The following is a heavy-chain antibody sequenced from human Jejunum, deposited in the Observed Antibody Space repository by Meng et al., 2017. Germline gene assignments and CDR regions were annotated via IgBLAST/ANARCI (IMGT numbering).Heavy chain of an antibody. CDR2: MSHDGSI. Sequence: GESLKISCAASGLIFSNSIMHWVRQAPDKGLEWVALMSHDGSIQYAASVKGRLTISRDNSENTVYLQMNSLRAEDTAVYHCARESHSSGRAGTFYVWGRGTMVTVSS. D-gene: IGHD3-22*01. CDR3: ARESHSSGRAGTFYV. J-gene: IGHJ3*01. V-gene: IGHV3-30*03. CDR1: GLIFSNSI.